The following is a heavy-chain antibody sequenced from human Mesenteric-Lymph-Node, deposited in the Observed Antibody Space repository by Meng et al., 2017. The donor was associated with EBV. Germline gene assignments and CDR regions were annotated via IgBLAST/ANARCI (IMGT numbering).Heavy chain of an antibody. D-gene: IGHD3-22*01. CDR2: INAHNDFT. J-gene: IGHJ4*02. V-gene: IGHV1-18*01. Sequence: QVQLVQSGAEVKKPGASVKVSCKASGYAFANYGITWVRQAPGQGLEWMGWINAHNDFTNYAQKLQGRVTMTRVTSTSTAYMELRSLRSDDTAVYYCASMDSSGYTPGYWGQGSLVTVSS. CDR1: GYAFANYG. CDR3: ASMDSSGYTPGY.